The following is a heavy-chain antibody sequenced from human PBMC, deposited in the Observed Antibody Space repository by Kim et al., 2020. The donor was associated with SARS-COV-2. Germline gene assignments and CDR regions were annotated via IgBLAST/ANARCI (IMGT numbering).Heavy chain of an antibody. Sequence: DSVEGRFTISRDNSNSTLHVQMDSLRPEDTAVYYCAKPYGSGSYYSLYYDYWGQGTLVTVSS. J-gene: IGHJ4*02. D-gene: IGHD3-10*01. CDR3: AKPYGSGSYYSLYYDY. V-gene: IGHV3-30*02.